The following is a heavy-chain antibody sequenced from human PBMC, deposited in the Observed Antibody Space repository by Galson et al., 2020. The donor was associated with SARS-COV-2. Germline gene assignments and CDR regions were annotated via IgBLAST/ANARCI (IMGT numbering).Heavy chain of an antibody. J-gene: IGHJ4*02. Sequence: SETLSFTCTVSGGSISGYYWSWIRQPPGKGLEWIAYIYSSGSSNYSPSLKSRVTISIDTSKNQFSLRLTSVTAADTAVYYCARVVGATKGFDYWGRGTLVTVSS. CDR3: ARVVGATKGFDY. CDR2: IYSSGSS. CDR1: GGSISGYY. D-gene: IGHD1-26*01. V-gene: IGHV4-59*13.